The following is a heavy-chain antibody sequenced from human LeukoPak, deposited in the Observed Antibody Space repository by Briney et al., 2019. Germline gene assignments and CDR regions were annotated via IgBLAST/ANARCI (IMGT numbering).Heavy chain of an antibody. D-gene: IGHD1-26*01. CDR2: IYYSGST. CDR1: GGSISSYY. CDR3: AKNNGIVGATISS. J-gene: IGHJ4*02. Sequence: SETLSLTCTVSGGSISSYYWSWIRQPPGKGLEWIGYIYYSGSTNYNPSLKSRVTISVDTSKNQFSLKLSSVTAADTAVYYCAKNNGIVGATISSWGQGTLVTVSS. V-gene: IGHV4-59*01.